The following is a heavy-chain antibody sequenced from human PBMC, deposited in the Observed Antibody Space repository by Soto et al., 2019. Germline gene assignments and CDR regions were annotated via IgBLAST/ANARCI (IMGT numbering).Heavy chain of an antibody. CDR1: GYSFTSYA. CDR2: INAGNGNT. Sequence: ASVKVSCKASGYSFTSYAMHCVRQAPGQRLEWMGWINAGNGNTKYSQKFQERVTITRDMSTSTAYMELSSLRSEDTAVYYCAAPVGARDYWGQGTLVTVSS. D-gene: IGHD1-26*01. V-gene: IGHV1-3*01. J-gene: IGHJ4*02. CDR3: AAPVGARDY.